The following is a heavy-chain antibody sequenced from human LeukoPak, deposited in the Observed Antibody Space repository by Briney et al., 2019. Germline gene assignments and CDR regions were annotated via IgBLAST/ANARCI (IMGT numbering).Heavy chain of an antibody. CDR2: ISTSGGNT. D-gene: IGHD1-1*01. Sequence: SGGSLRLSCAASGFTFNNYAMSWVRQAPGKGLEWVSAISTSGGNTFYADSVKGRFIISRDNSKNTLYLQMNSLRAEDTALYYCAKDGPPGTGYLGWFDPWGQGTLVTVSS. CDR1: GFTFNNYA. CDR3: AKDGPPGTGYLGWFDP. V-gene: IGHV3-23*01. J-gene: IGHJ5*02.